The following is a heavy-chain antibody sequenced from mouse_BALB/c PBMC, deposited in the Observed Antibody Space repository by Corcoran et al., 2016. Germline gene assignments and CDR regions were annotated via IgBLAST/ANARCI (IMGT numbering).Heavy chain of an antibody. CDR1: GFPITSGYS. J-gene: IGHJ1*01. CDR2: ITHSGET. D-gene: IGHD2-3*01. V-gene: IGHV12-3*02. CDR3: AGDPDGYWYFDV. Sequence: QMQLQESGPGLVKPSQSLFLACSITGFPITSGYSWIWIRQSPGKPLEWMGYITHSGETFYNPSLQSPISITRETSKNQFFLQLNSVTTEDTAMYYCAGDPDGYWYFDVWGAGTTVTVSS.